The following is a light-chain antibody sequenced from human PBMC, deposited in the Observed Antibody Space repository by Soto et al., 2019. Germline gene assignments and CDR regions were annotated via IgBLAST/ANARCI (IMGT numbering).Light chain of an antibody. CDR3: QQRNDWRRGT. CDR1: QSVDRR. CDR2: DAS. V-gene: IGKV3-11*01. Sequence: EIVLTQSPGTLSLSPGERATLSCRASQSVDRRLAWYQQKPGQAPSLLIYDASYRATGVPARFSGSGSGTDFTLTISSLEPEDFAVYYCQQRNDWRRGTFGQGTRLEIK. J-gene: IGKJ5*01.